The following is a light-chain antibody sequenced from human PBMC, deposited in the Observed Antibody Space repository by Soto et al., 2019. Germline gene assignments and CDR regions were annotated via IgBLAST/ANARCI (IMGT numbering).Light chain of an antibody. CDR1: QSVSRW. Sequence: PITHSPSILSASVGDSVPFTCRVSQSVSRWLAWYQQKPGKAPKLLIYDASSLNSGVPSRFSGSQSGTEFTLTITSLLPDDFATYFCQQYSSYSLPTFGGGTKVDI. J-gene: IGKJ4*01. CDR3: QQYSSYSLPT. V-gene: IGKV1-5*01. CDR2: DAS.